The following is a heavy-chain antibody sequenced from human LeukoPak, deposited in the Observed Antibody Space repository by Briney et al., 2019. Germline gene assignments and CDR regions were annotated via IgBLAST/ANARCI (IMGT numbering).Heavy chain of an antibody. CDR1: GFTFNTYD. CDR3: VKGGWADY. CDR2: IQSDGSNK. V-gene: IGHV3-30*02. Sequence: GGSLRLSCAASGFTFNTYDMHWVRQAPGKGLEWVAFIQSDGSNKHYADSLKGRFTISRDNSKNTLYLQMNSLRTEDTAVYYCVKGGWADYWGQGTLVTVSS. J-gene: IGHJ4*02. D-gene: IGHD6-19*01.